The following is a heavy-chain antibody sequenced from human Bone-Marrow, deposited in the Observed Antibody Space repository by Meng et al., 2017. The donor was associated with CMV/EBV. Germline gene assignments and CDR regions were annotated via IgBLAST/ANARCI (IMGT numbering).Heavy chain of an antibody. CDR2: IYYSRST. J-gene: IGHJ6*02. CDR1: GGSISSGGYY. D-gene: IGHD2-2*02. Sequence: SETLSPTCTVPGGSISSGGYYWSWIRQHPGKGLEWIGYIYYSRSTSYNPSLKSRVTISVDTSKNQFSLQLSSVTAADTAVYYCARGPLVGCSSISCYTRYYYYYGMDVWGQGTTVTVPS. V-gene: IGHV4-31*03. CDR3: ARGPLVGCSSISCYTRYYYYYGMDV.